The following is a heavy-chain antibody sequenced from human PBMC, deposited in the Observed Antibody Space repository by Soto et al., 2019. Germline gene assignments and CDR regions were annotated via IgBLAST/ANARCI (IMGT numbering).Heavy chain of an antibody. CDR2: INHSGST. V-gene: IGHV4-34*01. Sequence: SETLSLTCAVYGGSFSGYCWSWIRQPPGKGLEWIGEINHSGSTNYNPSLKSRVTISVDTSKNQFSLKLSSVTAADTAVYYCARGYCTNGVCSIFDYWGQGTLVTVSS. D-gene: IGHD2-8*01. J-gene: IGHJ4*02. CDR1: GGSFSGYC. CDR3: ARGYCTNGVCSIFDY.